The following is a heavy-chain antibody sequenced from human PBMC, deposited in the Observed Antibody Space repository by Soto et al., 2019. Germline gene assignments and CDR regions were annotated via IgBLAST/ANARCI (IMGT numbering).Heavy chain of an antibody. CDR2: ICSRSVYI. J-gene: IGHJ4*02. D-gene: IGHD4-17*01. Sequence: EVELVESGGDLVKPGGSLRLSGAASGFTFSGRTMNWVRQAPGKGLEWVSSICSRSVYIYYADSVKGRFTISRDNAKNLLDLQMDSLRAEDTAVYYCARDVYGGNPPYYFDSWGQGTLVTVAS. CDR3: ARDVYGGNPPYYFDS. V-gene: IGHV3-21*02. CDR1: GFTFSGRT.